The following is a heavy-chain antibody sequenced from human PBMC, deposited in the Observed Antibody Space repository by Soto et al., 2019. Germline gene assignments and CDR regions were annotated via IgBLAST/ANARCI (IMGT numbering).Heavy chain of an antibody. Sequence: SETLSLTCTVSGGSFSSGTYYWSWIRQHPGKGLEWIGSIYYSGITYYNPSLKSRITMSVDTSENHFSLKLSSVTAADTAVYYCARVRVGIDSSGYYYPYQFDYWGRGTLVTVSS. CDR2: IYYSGIT. CDR1: GGSFSSGTYY. J-gene: IGHJ4*02. D-gene: IGHD3-22*01. V-gene: IGHV4-31*03. CDR3: ARVRVGIDSSGYYYPYQFDY.